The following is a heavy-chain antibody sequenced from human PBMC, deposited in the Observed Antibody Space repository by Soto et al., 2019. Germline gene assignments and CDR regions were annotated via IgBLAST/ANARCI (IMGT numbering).Heavy chain of an antibody. CDR1: GYTFTSYG. V-gene: IGHV1-18*01. CDR3: ARDFSPLTYGDYTYYYYSMDV. D-gene: IGHD4-17*01. J-gene: IGHJ6*02. CDR2: ISAYNGNT. Sequence: QVQLVQSGAEVKKPGASVKVSCKASGYTFTSYGISWVRQAPGQGLEWMGWISAYNGNTNYAQKLQGRVTMTTDTSTSTAYMELRSLRSDDTAVYYCARDFSPLTYGDYTYYYYSMDVWGQGTTVTVSS.